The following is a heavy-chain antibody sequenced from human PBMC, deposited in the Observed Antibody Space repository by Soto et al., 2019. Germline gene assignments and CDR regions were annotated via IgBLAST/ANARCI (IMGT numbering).Heavy chain of an antibody. J-gene: IGHJ5*02. D-gene: IGHD5-12*01. V-gene: IGHV1-3*01. CDR2: INAGNGNT. Sequence: GASVKVSCKASGYTFTSYDMHWVRQAPGQRLEWMGWINAGNGNTKYSQKFQGRITITSDTSASTAYMELSSLRSEDTAVYYCARSLSSGYSGPAWFDPWGQGSLVTVSS. CDR3: ARSLSSGYSGPAWFDP. CDR1: GYTFTSYD.